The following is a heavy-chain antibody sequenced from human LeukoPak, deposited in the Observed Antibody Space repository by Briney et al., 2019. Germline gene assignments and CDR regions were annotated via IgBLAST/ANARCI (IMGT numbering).Heavy chain of an antibody. CDR3: ARDPLSSGTPFDY. CDR1: GFTFSSYV. V-gene: IGHV3-33*01. J-gene: IGHJ4*02. Sequence: GRSLRLSCAASGFTFSSYVMHWVRQAPGKGLEWVAVIWYDGSNKYYADSVKGRFTISRDNSKNTLYLQMNSLRAEDTAVYYCARDPLSSGTPFDYWGQGTLVTVSS. CDR2: IWYDGSNK. D-gene: IGHD6-19*01.